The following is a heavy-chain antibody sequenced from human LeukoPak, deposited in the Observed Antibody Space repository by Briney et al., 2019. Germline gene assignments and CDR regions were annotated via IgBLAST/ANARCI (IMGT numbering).Heavy chain of an antibody. J-gene: IGHJ4*02. CDR2: IYTSGST. CDR3: ARELLGYSN. Sequence: PSQTLSLTCTVSGGSISSGSYYWSWIRQPAGKGLEWIGRIYTSGSTHYNPSLKSRVTISVDTSKNQSSLKLSSVTAADTAVYCCARELLGYSNWGQGTLVTVSS. D-gene: IGHD4-11*01. CDR1: GGSISSGSYY. V-gene: IGHV4-61*02.